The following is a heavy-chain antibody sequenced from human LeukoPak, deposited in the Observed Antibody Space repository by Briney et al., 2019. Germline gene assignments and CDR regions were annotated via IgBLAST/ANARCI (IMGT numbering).Heavy chain of an antibody. CDR1: GYTFTSYG. D-gene: IGHD2-2*01. Sequence: GASVKVSCKASGYTFTSYGISWVRQAPGQGLEWMGWISAYNGNTNYAQNLQGRVTMTTDTSTSTAYMELRSLRSDDTAMYYCAGDRQSCSSSSCLVDSWGQGTLVTVSS. CDR3: AGDRQSCSSSSCLVDS. J-gene: IGHJ4*02. V-gene: IGHV1-18*01. CDR2: ISAYNGNT.